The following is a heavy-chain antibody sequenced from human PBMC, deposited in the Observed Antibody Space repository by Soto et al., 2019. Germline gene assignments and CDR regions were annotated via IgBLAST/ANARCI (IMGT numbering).Heavy chain of an antibody. CDR1: GFTFSSYA. CDR2: ISGSGGST. V-gene: IGHV3-23*01. CDR3: AKDNDLTNYYHTRGMMGY. D-gene: IGHD3-22*01. Sequence: PGGSLRLSCAASGFTFSSYAMSWVRQAPGKGLEWVSAISGSGGSTYYADSVKGRFTISRDNSKNTLYLQMNSLRVEDTAVYYCAKDNDLTNYYHTRGMMGYWGQGTQVTVSS. J-gene: IGHJ4*02.